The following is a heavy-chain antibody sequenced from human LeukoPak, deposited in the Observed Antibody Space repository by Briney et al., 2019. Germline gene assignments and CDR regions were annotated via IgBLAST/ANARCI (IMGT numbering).Heavy chain of an antibody. V-gene: IGHV6-1*01. CDR3: ARAPIGGWYFDL. J-gene: IGHJ2*01. CDR2: TYYRSKWSN. D-gene: IGHD2-15*01. CDR1: GDSVSCNSAA. Sequence: SQTLSLTCAISGDSVSCNSAAWNWIRQSPSRGLEWLGRTYYRSKWSNDYAVSVKSRITINPDTSQNQFSLQLNSLTPEDTAVYYCARAPIGGWYFDLWGRGTLVTVSS.